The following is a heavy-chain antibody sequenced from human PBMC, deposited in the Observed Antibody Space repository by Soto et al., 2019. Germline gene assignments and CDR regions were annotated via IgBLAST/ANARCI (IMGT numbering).Heavy chain of an antibody. D-gene: IGHD3-9*01. CDR1: GGTFSSYA. CDR2: IIPIFGTA. CDR3: ARGLLKDYEILAGYLDY. J-gene: IGHJ4*02. Sequence: QVQLVQSGAEVKKPGSSVKVSCKASGGTFSSYAISWVRQAPGQGLEWMGGIIPIFGTANYAQKFQGRVTITADESTSTAYMEVSSLRSEDTAVYYCARGLLKDYEILAGYLDYWGQGTLVTVSS. V-gene: IGHV1-69*01.